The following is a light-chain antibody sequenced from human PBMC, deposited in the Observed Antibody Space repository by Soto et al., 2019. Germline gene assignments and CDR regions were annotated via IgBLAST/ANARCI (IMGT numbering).Light chain of an antibody. J-gene: IGKJ2*01. Sequence: EVVLTQSPATLSVSPGERATLSCRAGQSVNNKLAWYQQTPGQPPRLLIYDASTRATGVPGRFSGSGSGTEVTLTIRSLPSEDFVVYYCQQYNHWPTFGQGTKLEIK. CDR2: DAS. V-gene: IGKV3-15*01. CDR3: QQYNHWPT. CDR1: QSVNNK.